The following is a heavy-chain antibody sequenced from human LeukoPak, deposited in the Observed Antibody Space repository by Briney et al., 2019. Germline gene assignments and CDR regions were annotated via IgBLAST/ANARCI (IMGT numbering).Heavy chain of an antibody. V-gene: IGHV1-18*01. CDR2: ISAYNGNT. CDR1: GYTFTSYG. Sequence: ASVKVSCKASGYTFTSYGISWVRQAPGQGLEWMGWISAYNGNTNYAQKLQGRVTMTTDTSTSTAYMELRSLRSDDTAVYYCARLTSGKAAMSRYYYGMDVWGQGTTVTVSS. CDR3: ARLTSGKAAMSRYYYGMDV. J-gene: IGHJ6*02. D-gene: IGHD2-2*01.